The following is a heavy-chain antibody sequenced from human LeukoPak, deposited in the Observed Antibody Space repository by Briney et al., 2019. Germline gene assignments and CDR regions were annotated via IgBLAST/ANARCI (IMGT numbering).Heavy chain of an antibody. J-gene: IGHJ4*02. CDR1: GGSISSRSYY. V-gene: IGHV4-39*01. Sequence: SETLSLTCTVSGGSISSRSYYWGWIRQPPGKGLEWIGSIYYSGSTYYNPSLKSRVTIFVDTSKNQFSLKLSSVTAADTAVYYCVRHVGANGCGDYGDYWGQGTLVSVSS. D-gene: IGHD2-21*02. CDR3: VRHVGANGCGDYGDY. CDR2: IYYSGST.